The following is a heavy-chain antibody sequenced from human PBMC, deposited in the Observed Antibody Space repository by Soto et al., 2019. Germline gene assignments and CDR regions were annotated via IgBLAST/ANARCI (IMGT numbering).Heavy chain of an antibody. CDR3: ARVRGGETYYDFWSGYPMAIYGMDV. Sequence: SATLSLSCAVYGGSFSCYYCSWIRQPPGQGLEWFGEFNHSGSKNYNPSLKSRVTISVDTSKNQFSLKLSSVTAADTAVYYCARVRGGETYYDFWSGYPMAIYGMDVWGQGTTVT. CDR2: FNHSGSK. CDR1: GGSFSCYY. J-gene: IGHJ6*02. D-gene: IGHD3-3*01. V-gene: IGHV4-34*01.